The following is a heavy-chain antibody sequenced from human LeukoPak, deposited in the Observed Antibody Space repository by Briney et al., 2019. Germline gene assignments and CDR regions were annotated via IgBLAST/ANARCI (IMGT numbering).Heavy chain of an antibody. Sequence: SETLSLTCAVSGASFTSYHWTWIRQPPGKGLEWIGEINHSGSTNYNPSLKSRVTISVDTSKNQFSLKLSSVTAADTAVYYCARGHSYYEILTGYYVHFDYWGQGTLVTVSS. CDR2: INHSGST. J-gene: IGHJ4*02. V-gene: IGHV4-34*01. CDR1: GASFTSYH. CDR3: ARGHSYYEILTGYYVHFDY. D-gene: IGHD3-9*01.